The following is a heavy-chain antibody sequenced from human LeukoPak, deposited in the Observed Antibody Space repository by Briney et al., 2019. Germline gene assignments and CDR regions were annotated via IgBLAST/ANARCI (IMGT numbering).Heavy chain of an antibody. CDR3: ASLRTRGYSYGDDY. CDR2: IYYSGST. D-gene: IGHD5-18*01. Sequence: SETLSLTCTVSGGSISGGDYYWSWIRQPPGEGLEWIGYIYYSGSTYYNPSLKSRVTISVDTSKNQFSLKLSSVTAADTAVYYCASLRTRGYSYGDDYWGQGTLVTVSS. V-gene: IGHV4-30-4*01. CDR1: GGSISGGDYY. J-gene: IGHJ4*02.